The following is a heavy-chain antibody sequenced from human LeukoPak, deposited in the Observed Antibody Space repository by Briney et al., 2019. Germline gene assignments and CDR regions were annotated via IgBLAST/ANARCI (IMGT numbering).Heavy chain of an antibody. CDR1: GGTFSSYA. J-gene: IGHJ5*02. Sequence: GASVKVSCKASGGTFSSYAISWVRQAPGQGLEWMGGTIPIFGTANYAQKFQGRVTITADESTSTAYMELSSLRSEDTAVYYCARENGIVVVPAAPGNWFDPWGQGTLVTVSS. D-gene: IGHD2-2*01. V-gene: IGHV1-69*13. CDR3: ARENGIVVVPAAPGNWFDP. CDR2: TIPIFGTA.